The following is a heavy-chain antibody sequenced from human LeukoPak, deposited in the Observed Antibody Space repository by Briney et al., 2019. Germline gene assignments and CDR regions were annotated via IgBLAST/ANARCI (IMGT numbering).Heavy chain of an antibody. J-gene: IGHJ4*02. CDR1: GGSISSSSYY. Sequence: SETLSLTCTVSGGSISSSSYYWGWIRQSPGKGLEWRGSMYNTGITYYNPSLKSRVTISVDTSKNQFSLKLRSVTAADTAVYFCARVTAAGTRGYSYYFDYWGQGTLVTVSS. CDR3: ARVTAAGTRGYSYYFDY. D-gene: IGHD6-13*01. CDR2: MYNTGIT. V-gene: IGHV4-39*01.